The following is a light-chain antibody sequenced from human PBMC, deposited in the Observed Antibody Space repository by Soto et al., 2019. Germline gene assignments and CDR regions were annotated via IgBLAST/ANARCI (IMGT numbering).Light chain of an antibody. CDR2: DVS. CDR3: SSYTSSSTWV. Sequence: QSALTQPASVSGSPGQSITISCTGTSSDVGGYKYVSWYQQHPGKAPKPMIYDVSNRPYGVSNRFSGAKSGNTASLIISGLQAEDEADYYCSSYTSSSTWVIGGGTKVTVL. V-gene: IGLV2-14*03. CDR1: SSDVGGYKY. J-gene: IGLJ3*02.